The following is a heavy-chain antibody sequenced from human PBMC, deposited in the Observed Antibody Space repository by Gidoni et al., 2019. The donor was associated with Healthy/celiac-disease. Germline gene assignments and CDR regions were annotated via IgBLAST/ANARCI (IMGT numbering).Heavy chain of an antibody. CDR1: GFTFSTYA. J-gene: IGHJ3*01. V-gene: IGHV3-23*01. CDR3: TRDGKFRTDGFDV. D-gene: IGHD1-26*01. Sequence: EVQLLESGGGSVQPGGSLRLAGAVSGFTFSTYALNWVRQDPGQGLAGVSAISPAGGSPYYADSVKGRFPISRDNSKNTLFLEMTTLRAEDTAVYYCTRDGKFRTDGFDVWGPGSMVTVSS. CDR2: ISPAGGSP.